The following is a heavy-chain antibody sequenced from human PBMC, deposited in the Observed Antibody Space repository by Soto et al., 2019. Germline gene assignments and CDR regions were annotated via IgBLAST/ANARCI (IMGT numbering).Heavy chain of an antibody. J-gene: IGHJ5*02. V-gene: IGHV4-4*02. Sequence: QVQLQESGPGLVNPSGTLSLTCGVSGGSISSINWWSWVRQSPRKGLEWIGEIYHSGTTNYNPSLESRVTLSVDKSKNQIYLKLTAMTAADTAVYFCARSQGVSATHHVDAWGQGTLVTVSS. D-gene: IGHD2-8*01. CDR1: GGSISSINW. CDR3: ARSQGVSATHHVDA. CDR2: IYHSGTT.